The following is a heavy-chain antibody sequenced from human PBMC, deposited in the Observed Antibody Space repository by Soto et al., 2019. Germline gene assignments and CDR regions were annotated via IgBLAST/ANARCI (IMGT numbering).Heavy chain of an antibody. J-gene: IGHJ6*03. Sequence: EVQLVESGGDLVQPGGSLRLSCAASGFSVSSKYMSWVRQAPGKGLELVSLIQSGGTTYYAGSVNGRFTISRDYSENTLFLQLNSLRVEDTSVYYCTRDDVHLNGDIDYGVPMDVWGKVTTVTVS. CDR1: GFSVSSKY. CDR3: TRDDVHLNGDIDYGVPMDV. D-gene: IGHD4-17*01. V-gene: IGHV3-66*01. CDR2: IQSGGTT.